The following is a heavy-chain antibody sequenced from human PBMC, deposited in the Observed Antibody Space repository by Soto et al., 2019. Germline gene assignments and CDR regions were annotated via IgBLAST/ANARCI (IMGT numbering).Heavy chain of an antibody. Sequence: QVQLVQSGAEVKKPGSSVKVSCKASGGTFSSYAISWVRQAPGQGLEWMGGIIPIFGTANYAQKFQGRVTIPADESTSTAYMELGSLICEDTAVYYCARPTYSGYDLALWGQGTLVTVSS. D-gene: IGHD5-12*01. V-gene: IGHV1-69*12. CDR1: GGTFSSYA. CDR2: IIPIFGTA. J-gene: IGHJ4*02. CDR3: ARPTYSGYDLAL.